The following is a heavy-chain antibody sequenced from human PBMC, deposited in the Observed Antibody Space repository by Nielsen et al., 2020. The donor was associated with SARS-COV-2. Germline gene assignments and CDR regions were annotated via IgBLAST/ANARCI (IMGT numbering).Heavy chain of an antibody. D-gene: IGHD3-3*01. V-gene: IGHV4-30-4*01. CDR2: IYYSGST. CDR3: ARERVGGITIFGVVTRYGMDV. Sequence: WIRQPPGKGLEWIGYIYYSGSTYYNPSLKSRVTISVDTSKNQFSLKLSSVTAADMALYYCARERVGGITIFGVVTRYGMDVWGQGTTVTVSS. J-gene: IGHJ6*02.